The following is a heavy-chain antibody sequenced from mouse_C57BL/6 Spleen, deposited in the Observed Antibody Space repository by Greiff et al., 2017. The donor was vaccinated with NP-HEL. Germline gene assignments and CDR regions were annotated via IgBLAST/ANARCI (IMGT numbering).Heavy chain of an antibody. CDR1: GYTFTSYW. Sequence: QVQLQQPGAELVKPGASVKMSCKASGYTFTSYWITWVKQRPGQGLEWIGDIYPGSGSTNYNEKFKSKATLTVDTSSSTAYMQLSSLTSEDSAVYYCARDYGSSQAFAYWGQGTLVTVSA. J-gene: IGHJ3*01. D-gene: IGHD1-1*01. CDR2: IYPGSGST. V-gene: IGHV1-55*01. CDR3: ARDYGSSQAFAY.